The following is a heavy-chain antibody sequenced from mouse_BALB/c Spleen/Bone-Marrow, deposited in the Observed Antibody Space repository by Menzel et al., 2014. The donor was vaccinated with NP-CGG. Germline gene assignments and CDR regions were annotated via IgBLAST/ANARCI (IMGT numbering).Heavy chain of an antibody. V-gene: IGHV14-3*02. CDR3: ARGGNYFDY. CDR1: GFNIKDTY. J-gene: IGHJ2*01. Sequence: VQLQQSGAELVKPGASVKLSCTASGFNIKDTYMHWVKQRPEQGLEWIGRIDPANGNTKYDPKFQGKATITAYTSSNTAYLQLSSLTSEVTVGYYGARGGNYFDYWGQGTTLTVSS. CDR2: IDPANGNT.